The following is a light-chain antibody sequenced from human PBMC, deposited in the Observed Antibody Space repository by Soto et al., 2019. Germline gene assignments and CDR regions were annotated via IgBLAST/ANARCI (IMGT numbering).Light chain of an antibody. Sequence: EVVLAQSPGTLSFSPGERATLSCRASQTVGTTYLAWYQHKPGQAPRLLIYGASTRATGIPDRFSGSGSGTEFTLTISRLEPEDFAVYYCQQYNYSPWTYGQGTKVDIK. CDR3: QQYNYSPWT. CDR1: QTVGTTY. V-gene: IGKV3-20*01. J-gene: IGKJ1*01. CDR2: GAS.